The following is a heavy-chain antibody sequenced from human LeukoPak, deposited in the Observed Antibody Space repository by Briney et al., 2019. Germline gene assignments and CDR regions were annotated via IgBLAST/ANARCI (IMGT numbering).Heavy chain of an antibody. V-gene: IGHV1-2*06. CDR3: ARDGPDSSGWFERYYYYYGMDV. CDR2: INPNSGGT. J-gene: IGHJ6*02. CDR1: GYTFTGYY. D-gene: IGHD6-19*01. Sequence: GASVKVSCEASGYTFTGYYMHWVRQAPGQGLEWMGRINPNSGGTNYAQKFQGRDTMTRDTSISTAYMELSRLRSDDTAVYYCARDGPDSSGWFERYYYYYGMDVWGQGTTVTVSS.